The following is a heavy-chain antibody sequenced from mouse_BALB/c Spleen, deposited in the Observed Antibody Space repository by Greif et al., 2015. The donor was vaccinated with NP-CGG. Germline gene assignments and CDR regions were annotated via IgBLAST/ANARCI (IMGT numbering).Heavy chain of an antibody. CDR2: IYPGDGDT. CDR1: GYAFSSYW. J-gene: IGHJ2*01. V-gene: IGHV1-80*01. Sequence: VQRVESGAELVRPGSSVKISCKASGYAFSSYWMNWMKQRPGQGLEWIGQIYPGDGDTNYNGKFKGKATLTADKSSSTAYMQLSSLTSEDSAVYFCARVANWYYFDYWGQGTTLTVSS. CDR3: ARVANWYYFDY. D-gene: IGHD4-1*01.